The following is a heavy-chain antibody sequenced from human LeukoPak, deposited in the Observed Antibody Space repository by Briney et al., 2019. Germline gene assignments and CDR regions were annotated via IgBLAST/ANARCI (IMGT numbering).Heavy chain of an antibody. Sequence: GGSLRLSCAASGFTFSDYALGWVRQAPGRGLEWVATLSGSGAGTYYSDSVQGRFTISRDNSKRTLFLQMNSLRAEDTAFYYCAKEKLWELPIFDYWGQGTLVTVSS. CDR3: AKEKLWELPIFDY. V-gene: IGHV3-23*01. D-gene: IGHD1-26*01. CDR1: GFTFSDYA. J-gene: IGHJ4*02. CDR2: LSGSGAGT.